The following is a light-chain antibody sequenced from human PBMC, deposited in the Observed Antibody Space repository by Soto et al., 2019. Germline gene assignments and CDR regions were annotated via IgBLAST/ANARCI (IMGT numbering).Light chain of an antibody. Sequence: IQMTQSPSFVSESVVVVLTITSRASQGISSWLAWYQQKKGKAPKRLIYAASSLQSGVPPRFRGTGSRTECTLTLSRLQTDDVLTDYCQQYDSFSVTFGQGTKVDIK. CDR2: AAS. J-gene: IGKJ1*01. CDR3: QQYDSFSVT. V-gene: IGKV1D-16*01. CDR1: QGISSW.